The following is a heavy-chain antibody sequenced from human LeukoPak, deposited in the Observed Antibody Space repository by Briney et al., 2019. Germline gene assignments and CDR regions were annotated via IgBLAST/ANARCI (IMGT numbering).Heavy chain of an antibody. CDR1: EYTFTGLY. Sequence: GSVKVSCKTSEYTFTGLYMHWVGLAGGQGVEWMGWMNPNSGATDYAQKFQDRVTMTKNTSINTSYMELSILRSDDTAVYYCARGFGSRGIDYWGQGPLVTVSS. CDR3: ARGFGSRGIDY. V-gene: IGHV1-2*02. D-gene: IGHD2-2*01. CDR2: MNPNSGAT. J-gene: IGHJ4*02.